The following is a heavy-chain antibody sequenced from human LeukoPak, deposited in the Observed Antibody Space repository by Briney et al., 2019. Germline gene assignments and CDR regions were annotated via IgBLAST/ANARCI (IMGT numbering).Heavy chain of an antibody. J-gene: IGHJ3*02. Sequence: GGSLRLSCAASGFTFSGYWMHWVRQAPGKGLVWVSRINSDGSSTSYADSVKGRFTISRDNAKNTLYLQMNSLRAEDTAVYYCARDGDGRFDAFDIWGQGTMVTVSS. CDR3: ARDGDGRFDAFDI. CDR1: GFTFSGYW. CDR2: INSDGSST. V-gene: IGHV3-74*01. D-gene: IGHD7-27*01.